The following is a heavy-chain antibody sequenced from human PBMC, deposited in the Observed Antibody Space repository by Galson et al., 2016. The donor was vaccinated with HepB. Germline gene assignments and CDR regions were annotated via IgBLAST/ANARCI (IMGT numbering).Heavy chain of an antibody. CDR1: GGSVSNSY. CDR3: ARDEADYYGSGSYYNY. CDR2: ISYSGST. J-gene: IGHJ4*02. D-gene: IGHD3-10*01. V-gene: IGHV4-59*02. Sequence: ETLSLTCTVSGGSVSNSYWSWIRQPPGKGLEWIGYISYSGSTDYNPSLRSRVTMSVDTSKNQFSLKLSSVTAADTAVYYCARDEADYYGSGSYYNYWGQGTLVTVSS.